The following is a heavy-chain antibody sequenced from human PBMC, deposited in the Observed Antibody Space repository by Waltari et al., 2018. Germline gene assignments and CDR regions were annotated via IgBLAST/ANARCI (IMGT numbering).Heavy chain of an antibody. CDR1: GFIFSVFE. CDR2: ISNTGSTM. Sequence: EVRVVESGGGWLQPGGSLGLPFAPPGFIFSVFELNWVRQAPGKGLEWVSYISNTGSTMYYADSVKGRFTISRDNAKNSLYLQMNSLRAEDTAVYYCARPSTEYYYYYYYMDVWGKGTTVTVS. V-gene: IGHV3-48*03. J-gene: IGHJ6*03. CDR3: ARPSTEYYYYYYYMDV.